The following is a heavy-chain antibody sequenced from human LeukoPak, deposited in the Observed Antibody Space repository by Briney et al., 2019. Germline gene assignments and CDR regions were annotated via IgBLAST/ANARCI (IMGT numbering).Heavy chain of an antibody. CDR3: ARTGGTFYFYYYMDV. CDR1: GGSIRSSSYI. CDR2: IHYTGTT. J-gene: IGHJ6*03. Sequence: KPSETLSLTCSVSGGSIRSSSYIWGWIRQPPGKGLEWIGSIHYTGTTYYNPSLKSRVTISVDTSKNQFSLKLSSVTAADTAVYYCARTGGTFYFYYYMDVWGKGTTVTISS. V-gene: IGHV4-39*07.